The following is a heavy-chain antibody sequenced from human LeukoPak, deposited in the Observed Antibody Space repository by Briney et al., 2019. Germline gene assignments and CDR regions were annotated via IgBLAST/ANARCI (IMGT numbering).Heavy chain of an antibody. CDR1: GYTFTGYY. V-gene: IGHV1-2*02. D-gene: IGHD3-9*01. J-gene: IGHJ3*02. CDR2: INPNSGGT. Sequence: GASVKVSCKASGYTFTGYYMHWVRQAPGQGLEGVGWINPNSGGTNYAQKSHGRATMTRDTSISTAYMALSRLRSDDTAVYYCARTDYDMDAFDIWGQGTMVTVSS. CDR3: ARTDYDMDAFDI.